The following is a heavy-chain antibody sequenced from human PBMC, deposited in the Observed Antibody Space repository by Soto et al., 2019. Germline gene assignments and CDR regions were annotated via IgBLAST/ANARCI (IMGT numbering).Heavy chain of an antibody. D-gene: IGHD3-16*01. CDR1: GGSISSGGYY. CDR2: IYYSGST. Sequence: PSETLSLTCTVSGGSISSGGYYWSWIRQHPGKGLEWIGYIYYSGSTYYNPSLKSRVTISVDTSKNQFSLKLSSVTAADTAVYYCARDRTMFGTHALHDWGQGTLVTVSS. J-gene: IGHJ4*02. V-gene: IGHV4-31*03. CDR3: ARDRTMFGTHALHD.